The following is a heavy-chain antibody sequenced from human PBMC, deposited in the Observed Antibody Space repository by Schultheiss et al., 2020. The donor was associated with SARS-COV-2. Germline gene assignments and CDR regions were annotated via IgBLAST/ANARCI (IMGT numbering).Heavy chain of an antibody. CDR2: ISSSSSYI. D-gene: IGHD2-15*01. J-gene: IGHJ6*01. Sequence: GGSLRLSCAASGFTFSSYEMNWVRQAPGKGLEWVSSISSSSSYIYYADSVKGRFTISRDNAKNSLYLQMNSLRAEDTAVYYCAKDIGVSPIVVVVAALRDYYYGMDVRRQATVVTGSS. CDR3: AKDIGVSPIVVVVAALRDYYYGMDV. V-gene: IGHV3-21*01. CDR1: GFTFSSYE.